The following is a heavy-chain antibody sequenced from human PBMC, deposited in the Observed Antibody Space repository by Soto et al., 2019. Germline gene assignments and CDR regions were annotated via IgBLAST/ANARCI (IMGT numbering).Heavy chain of an antibody. CDR1: GYTFTSYG. CDR2: ISAYNGNT. V-gene: IGHV1-18*01. CDR3: ARDLRMVRGVHPPPADY. Sequence: QVQLVQSGAEVKKPGASVKVSCKASGYTFTSYGISWVRQAPGQGLEWMGWISAYNGNTNYAQKLQGRVTMTTDTSTSTADMELRSLRADDTAVYYCARDLRMVRGVHPPPADYWGQGTLVTVSS. J-gene: IGHJ4*02. D-gene: IGHD3-10*01.